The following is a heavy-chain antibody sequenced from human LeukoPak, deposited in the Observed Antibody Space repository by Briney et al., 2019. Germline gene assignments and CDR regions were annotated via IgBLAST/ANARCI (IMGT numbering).Heavy chain of an antibody. CDR1: GYTFTSYY. CDR3: ARSNWNYGAHHNDAFDI. D-gene: IGHD1-7*01. V-gene: IGHV1-46*01. CDR2: INPSGGST. J-gene: IGHJ3*02. Sequence: ASVKVSCKASGYTFTSYYMHWVRQAPGQGLEWMGIINPSGGSTSYAQKFQGRVTMTRDTSTSTVYMELSSLRSEDTAVYYCARSNWNYGAHHNDAFDIWGQGTMVTVSS.